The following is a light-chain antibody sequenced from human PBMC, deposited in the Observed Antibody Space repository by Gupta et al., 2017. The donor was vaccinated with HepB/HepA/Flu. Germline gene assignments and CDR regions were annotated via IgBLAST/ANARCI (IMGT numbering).Light chain of an antibody. Sequence: EIVLTQSPGTLSFSPGERATLSCRASQTVDSNYVAWYQQKPGQAPRLLIYWASTRATGIPDRFSGSGSGTDFTLTITRLEPEDFAVYYCQQDGRSPWTFGQGTKVEI. CDR3: QQDGRSPWT. V-gene: IGKV3-20*01. CDR1: QTVDSNY. CDR2: WAS. J-gene: IGKJ1*01.